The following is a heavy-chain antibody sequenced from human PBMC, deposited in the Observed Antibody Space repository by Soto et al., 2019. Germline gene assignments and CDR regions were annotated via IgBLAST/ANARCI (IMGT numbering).Heavy chain of an antibody. CDR1: GFTVSSNY. CDR3: ARDSDYYGVDV. J-gene: IGHJ6*02. CDR2: IYSGGST. Sequence: EVQLVESGGGLIQPGGSLRLSCAASGFTVSSNYMSWVRQAPGKGLEWVSVIYSGGSTYYADSVKGRFTFSRDKSKNTLYLQMSSLRAEDTAVYSCARDSDYYGVDVWGQGTTVTVSS. V-gene: IGHV3-53*01.